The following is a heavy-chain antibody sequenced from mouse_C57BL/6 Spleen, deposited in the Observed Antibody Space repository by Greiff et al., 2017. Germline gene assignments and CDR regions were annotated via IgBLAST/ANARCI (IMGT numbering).Heavy chain of an antibody. CDR1: GFTFSDYG. J-gene: IGHJ3*01. CDR3: ASGDDDYLWFAY. CDR2: ISSGSSTI. V-gene: IGHV5-17*01. Sequence: EVKVVESGGGLVKPGGFLKLSCAASGFTFSDYGMHWVRQAPEKGLEWVAYISSGSSTIYYADTVKGRFTITRDNAKNTLFLQMTSLRSEDTAMYYCASGDDDYLWFAYWGQGTLGTVSA. D-gene: IGHD2-3*01.